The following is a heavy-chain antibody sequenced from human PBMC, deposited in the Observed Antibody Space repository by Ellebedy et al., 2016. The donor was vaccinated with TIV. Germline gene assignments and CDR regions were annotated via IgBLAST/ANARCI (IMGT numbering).Heavy chain of an antibody. Sequence: KVSCKASGYSFTSYWIYWVRQMPGKGLEWMGIIYPGDSDTRYSPSFQGQVTISADKSISTAYLQWSSLKASDTAMYYCARQAWDIVVVPAAMLDYWGQGTLVTVSS. J-gene: IGHJ4*02. V-gene: IGHV5-51*01. CDR1: GYSFTSYW. CDR2: IYPGDSDT. CDR3: ARQAWDIVVVPAAMLDY. D-gene: IGHD2-2*01.